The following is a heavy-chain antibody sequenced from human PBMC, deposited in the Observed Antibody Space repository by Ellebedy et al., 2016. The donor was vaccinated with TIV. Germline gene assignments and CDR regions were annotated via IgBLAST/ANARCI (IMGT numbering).Heavy chain of an antibody. CDR3: ARGRLRGVRVAEYFQH. Sequence: SETLSLXXTVSGGSISSSSYYWGWIRQPPGKGLEWIGSIYYSGSTYYNPSLKSRVTISVDTSKNQFSLKLSSVTAADTAVYYCARGRLRGVRVAEYFQHWGQGTLVTVSS. CDR2: IYYSGST. V-gene: IGHV4-39*01. J-gene: IGHJ1*01. D-gene: IGHD3-10*01. CDR1: GGSISSSSYY.